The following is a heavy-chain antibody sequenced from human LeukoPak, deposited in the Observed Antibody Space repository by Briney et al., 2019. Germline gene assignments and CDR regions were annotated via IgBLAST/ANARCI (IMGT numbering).Heavy chain of an antibody. V-gene: IGHV4-39*07. D-gene: IGHD3-10*01. Sequence: SETLSLTCTVSGASISDSDFFWAWVRQPPGKGLEWIGNIYYSGTTYYNPSLKSRVTISVDTSKNQFSLKLSSVTAADTAVYYCAREGLWFGELLWYYYYMDVWGKGTTVTVSS. CDR1: GASISDSDFF. CDR3: AREGLWFGELLWYYYYMDV. J-gene: IGHJ6*03. CDR2: IYYSGTT.